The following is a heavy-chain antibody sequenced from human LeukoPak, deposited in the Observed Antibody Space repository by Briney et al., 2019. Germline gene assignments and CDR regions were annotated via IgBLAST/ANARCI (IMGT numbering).Heavy chain of an antibody. CDR1: GGSISSGSYY. Sequence: KSSETLSLTCTVSGGSISSGSYYWSWIRQPAGKGLEWIGRIYPSGSTNYNPSLKSRVTISVDTSKNQFSLKLSSVTAADTAVYYCARAGEIRGVIWAVDYWGQGTLVTVSS. D-gene: IGHD3-10*01. CDR3: ARAGEIRGVIWAVDY. CDR2: IYPSGST. V-gene: IGHV4-61*02. J-gene: IGHJ4*02.